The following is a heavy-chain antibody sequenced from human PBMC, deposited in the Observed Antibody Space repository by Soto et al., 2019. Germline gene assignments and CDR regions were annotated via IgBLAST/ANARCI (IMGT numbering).Heavy chain of an antibody. D-gene: IGHD5-12*01. CDR1: GFTFSSYS. V-gene: IGHV3-21*01. CDR3: ARDFADIVDTKEGWFDP. CDR2: ISSSSSYI. Sequence: KTGGSLRLSCAASGFTFSSYSMNWVRQAPGKGLEWVSSISSSSSYIYYADSVKGRFTISRDNAKNSLYLQMNSLRAEDTAVYYCARDFADIVDTKEGWFDPWGQGTLVTVSS. J-gene: IGHJ5*02.